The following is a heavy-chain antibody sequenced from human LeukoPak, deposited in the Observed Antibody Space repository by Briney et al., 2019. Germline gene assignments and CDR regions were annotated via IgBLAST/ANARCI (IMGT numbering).Heavy chain of an antibody. CDR1: GYTFTSYG. CDR2: ISAYNGNT. CDR3: ARDLRGYSYGYGFDY. D-gene: IGHD5-18*01. J-gene: IGHJ4*02. V-gene: IGHV1-18*01. Sequence: GASVKVSCKASGYTFTSYGISWVRQAPGQGLEWMGWISAYNGNTNYAQKLQGRVTMATDTSTSTAYMELRSLRSDDTAVYYCARDLRGYSYGYGFDYWGQGTLVTVSS.